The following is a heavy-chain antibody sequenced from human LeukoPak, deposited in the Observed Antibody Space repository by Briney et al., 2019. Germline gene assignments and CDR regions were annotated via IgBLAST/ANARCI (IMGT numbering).Heavy chain of an antibody. CDR2: MDRHTDI. CDR1: GFTFSNFG. Sequence: VRSLRLSCTASGFTFSNFGVNWVRQAPGKGLEWVSCMDRHTDIYYANSVRGRFTISRDNAKNTVFLQMDRLTVEDTAVYYCVGDPTTNRYQYFEYWGQGALVTVSS. J-gene: IGHJ4*02. D-gene: IGHD2-8*01. V-gene: IGHV3-21*01. CDR3: VGDPTTNRYQYFEY.